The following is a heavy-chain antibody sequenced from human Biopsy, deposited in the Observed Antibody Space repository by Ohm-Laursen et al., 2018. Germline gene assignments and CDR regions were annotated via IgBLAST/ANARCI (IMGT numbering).Heavy chain of an antibody. J-gene: IGHJ6*02. V-gene: IGHV3-11*01. D-gene: IGHD5-24*01. CDR1: GFTFSDYY. CDR3: ARDVEGFYSYAMDV. Sequence: SLRLSCAASGFTFSDYYMSWIRQAPGEGLEWVSYITSGGSTTDYADSVKGRFTISRDNAKGSLFLQMNSLRAEDTAVYYCARDVEGFYSYAMDVWGQGTTVTVSS. CDR2: ITSGGSTT.